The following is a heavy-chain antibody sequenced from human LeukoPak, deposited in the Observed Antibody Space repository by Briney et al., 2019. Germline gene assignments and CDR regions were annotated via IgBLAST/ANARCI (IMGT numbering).Heavy chain of an antibody. D-gene: IGHD3-10*01. CDR2: ISGSGGST. Sequence: QSGGSLRLSCAASGFTFSSYAMSSVRQAPGKGLEWVSAISGSGGSTYYADSVKGRFTISRDNSKNTLYLQMNSLRAEDTAVYYCAKDVPYGSGSYYSGWSDAFDIWGQGTMVTVSS. J-gene: IGHJ3*02. CDR3: AKDVPYGSGSYYSGWSDAFDI. CDR1: GFTFSSYA. V-gene: IGHV3-23*01.